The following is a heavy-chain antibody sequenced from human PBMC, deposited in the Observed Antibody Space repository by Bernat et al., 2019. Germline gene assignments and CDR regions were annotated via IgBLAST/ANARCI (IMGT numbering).Heavy chain of an antibody. CDR1: GFTFSNSG. Sequence: QVQLVESGGGVVQPGRSLGLSCAASGFTFSNSGMHWVRQAPGEGLEWVAAISYDGGNKYYADSVKGRFTISRDNSENTLSLQMNSLRVEDTAVYFCAKPQGSGYYHHDAFHIWGQGTMVTVSS. CDR3: AKPQGSGYYHHDAFHI. J-gene: IGHJ3*02. D-gene: IGHD3-3*01. V-gene: IGHV3-30*18. CDR2: ISYDGGNK.